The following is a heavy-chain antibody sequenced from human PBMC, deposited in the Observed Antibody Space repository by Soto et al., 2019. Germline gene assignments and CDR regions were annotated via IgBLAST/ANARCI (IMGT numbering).Heavy chain of an antibody. Sequence: AKVSCKASGYTFTSYAIHWVRQAPGQRLEWMGWINAGNGNTKYSQKFQGRVIITRDTSAGTAYMELRSLRSEDTAVYYCATPIVAFYWGQGTLVTVSS. CDR2: INAGNGNT. CDR3: ATPIVAFY. D-gene: IGHD5-12*01. V-gene: IGHV1-3*01. CDR1: GYTFTSYA. J-gene: IGHJ4*02.